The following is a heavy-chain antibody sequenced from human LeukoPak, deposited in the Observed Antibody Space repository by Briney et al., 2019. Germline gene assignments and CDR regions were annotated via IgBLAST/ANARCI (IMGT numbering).Heavy chain of an antibody. V-gene: IGHV3-23*01. D-gene: IGHD1-1*01. CDR2: MNDGDHGS. CDR1: GFIFSNYA. J-gene: IGHJ5*01. Sequence: GGSLRLSCAVSGFIFSNYAISSVRQAPGKGLEWVSGMNDGDHGSYYGESVRGRFTIARDNSKNMMFLQMDSLRAEDTAIYYCAKPQDAHLNAASWFDYWGQGILVTVSS. CDR3: AKPQDAHLNAASWFDY.